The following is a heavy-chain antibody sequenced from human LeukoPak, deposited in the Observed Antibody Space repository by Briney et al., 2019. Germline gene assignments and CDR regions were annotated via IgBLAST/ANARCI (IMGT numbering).Heavy chain of an antibody. CDR1: GFSFSTPW. Sequence: PGGSLRLSCVASGFSFSTPWMTWDRQASGKGLEWVANIRKDGREIHYADSLKGRFTISRDNTKNSLFLQMNSLRAEDTGVYYCARDGDSWNDFDHWGQGTLVTVSS. D-gene: IGHD1-1*01. CDR2: IRKDGREI. CDR3: ARDGDSWNDFDH. J-gene: IGHJ4*02. V-gene: IGHV3-7*01.